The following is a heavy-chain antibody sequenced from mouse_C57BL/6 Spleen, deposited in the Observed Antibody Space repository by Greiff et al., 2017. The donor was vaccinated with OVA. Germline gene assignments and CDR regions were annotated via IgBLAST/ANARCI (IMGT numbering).Heavy chain of an antibody. Sequence: QVQLQQSGAELVRPGASVTLSCKASGYTFTDYEMHWVKQTPVHGLEWIGAIDPETGGTAYNQKFKGKAILTADKSSSTAYMEPRSLTSEDSAVYYCTRLGTAQAFDYRGQGTTLTVSS. D-gene: IGHD3-2*02. CDR1: GYTFTDYE. J-gene: IGHJ2*01. CDR3: TRLGTAQAFDY. V-gene: IGHV1-15*01. CDR2: IDPETGGT.